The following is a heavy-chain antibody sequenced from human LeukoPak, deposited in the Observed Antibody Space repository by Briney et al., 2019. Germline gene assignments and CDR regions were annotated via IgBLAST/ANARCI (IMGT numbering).Heavy chain of an antibody. Sequence: ASVKVSCKASGYTFTSYGISWVRQAPGQGLEWMGRIIPILGIANYAQKFQGRVTITADKSTSTAYMELSSLRSEDTAVYYCARSHNYYDSSGHPWGQGTLVTVSS. J-gene: IGHJ5*02. V-gene: IGHV1-69*04. CDR2: IIPILGIA. CDR3: ARSHNYYDSSGHP. D-gene: IGHD3-22*01. CDR1: GYTFTSYG.